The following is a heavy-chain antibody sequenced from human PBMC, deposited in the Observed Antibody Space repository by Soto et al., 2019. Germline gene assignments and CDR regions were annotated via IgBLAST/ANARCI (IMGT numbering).Heavy chain of an antibody. CDR1: VFSLSTRVVG. Sequence: SGPTLVNPTHTLTLTFVFSVFSLSTRVVGVGWIRQPRGECVGWLSLIYWDDDKRYSPSLKSRLTITRDTSKNQVVLTMTNMDPVDTATYYCAHSHLTDSDVLLWFGESPGGFDYWGQGTLVTVFS. V-gene: IGHV2-5*02. J-gene: IGHJ4*02. CDR2: IYWDDDK. D-gene: IGHD3-10*01. CDR3: AHSHLTDSDVLLWFGESPGGFDY.